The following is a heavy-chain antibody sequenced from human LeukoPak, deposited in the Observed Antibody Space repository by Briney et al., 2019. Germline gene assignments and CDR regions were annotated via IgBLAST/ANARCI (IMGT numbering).Heavy chain of an antibody. Sequence: GSLRLSCAASGFTFSSYAMSWVRQAPGKGLEWVSAISGSGGSTYYADSVKGRFTISRDNSKNTLYLQMNSLRAEDTAVYYCAKGSLLGDYFDYWGQGTLVTVSS. D-gene: IGHD3-16*01. CDR3: AKGSLLGDYFDY. CDR1: GFTFSSYA. J-gene: IGHJ4*02. CDR2: ISGSGGST. V-gene: IGHV3-23*01.